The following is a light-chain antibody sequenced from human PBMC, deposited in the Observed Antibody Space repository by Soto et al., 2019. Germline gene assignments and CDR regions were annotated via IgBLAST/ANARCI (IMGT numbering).Light chain of an antibody. CDR2: KTS. V-gene: IGKV1-5*03. J-gene: IGKJ1*01. Sequence: DTQMTQSPSTLSASVGDRVTITCRASQSISTSMAGYQQRPGTAPKLLIYKTSTLESGVPSRFSGSGSGTEFTLTISSLQPDDFATDYCQQYNTYSPTFGQGTKVEVK. CDR3: QQYNTYSPT. CDR1: QSISTS.